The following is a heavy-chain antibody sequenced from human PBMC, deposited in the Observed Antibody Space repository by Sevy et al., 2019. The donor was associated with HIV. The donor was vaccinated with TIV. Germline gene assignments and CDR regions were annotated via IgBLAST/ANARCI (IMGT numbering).Heavy chain of an antibody. CDR2: ISYDGSSK. CDR1: GFNFSSYG. J-gene: IGHJ3*02. V-gene: IGHV3-30*18. CDR3: AKESGSYYDFWSGHDAFDI. Sequence: GGSLRLSCAASGFNFSSYGMHWVHQAPGKGLEWVAVISYDGSSKYYAESVKGRFTISRDNSKNTLYLQISSLRAEDTAVYYCAKESGSYYDFWSGHDAFDIWGQWTMVTVSS. D-gene: IGHD3-3*01.